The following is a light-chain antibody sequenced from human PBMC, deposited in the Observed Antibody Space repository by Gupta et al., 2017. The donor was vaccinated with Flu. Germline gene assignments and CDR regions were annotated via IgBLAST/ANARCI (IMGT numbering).Light chain of an antibody. CDR2: AAS. CDR3: RQENDCPRT. V-gene: IGKV3-15*01. J-gene: IGKJ1*01. Sequence: IVITQSPATLSVSPGETAFLSCRASQRMSSNFVWYQQKPGQAARLLLYAASSRASGIPPRMSGSRSSAAFTLTIISPQSEDFAVFYCRQENDCPRTFGQGTKVEVK. CDR1: QRMSSN.